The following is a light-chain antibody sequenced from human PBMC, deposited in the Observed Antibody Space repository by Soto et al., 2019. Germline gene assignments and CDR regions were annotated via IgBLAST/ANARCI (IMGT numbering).Light chain of an antibody. Sequence: DIQMTQSPSTLSASVGDSVSITCRASQRIGTWLTWYQQKPGKVPKLLIYDASHLTSGVPSRCSGSGSGTEFTLSISSLQPDDFATYYCQHYYTYPYTFGQGTKVEIK. CDR2: DAS. V-gene: IGKV1-5*01. CDR1: QRIGTW. CDR3: QHYYTYPYT. J-gene: IGKJ2*01.